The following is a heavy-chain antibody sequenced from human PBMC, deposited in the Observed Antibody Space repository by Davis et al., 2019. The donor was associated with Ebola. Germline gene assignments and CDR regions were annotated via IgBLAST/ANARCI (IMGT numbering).Heavy chain of an antibody. CDR1: GYSFTSYW. J-gene: IGHJ4*02. CDR2: IYPGDSDT. CDR3: ARKYCSSTSCYQFDY. Sequence: GESLKISCKGSGYSFTSYWISWVRQMPGKGLEWMGIIYPGDSDTRYSPSFQGQVTISADKSISTAYLQWSSLKASDTAMYYCARKYCSSTSCYQFDYWGQGTLVTVSS. V-gene: IGHV5-51*01. D-gene: IGHD2-2*01.